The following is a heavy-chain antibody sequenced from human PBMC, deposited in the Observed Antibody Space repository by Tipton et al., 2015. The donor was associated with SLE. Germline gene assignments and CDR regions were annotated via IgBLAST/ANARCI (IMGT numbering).Heavy chain of an antibody. J-gene: IGHJ6*03. D-gene: IGHD1-26*01. CDR1: GSSITAYY. Sequence: LRLSCTVSGSSITAYYWTWIRQPPGKGLEWIGYVYYSGTTNYNPSLKSRVTISVDTSKNQFSLKLSSVTAADTAVYYCARGYSGSYYYYYYMDVWGKGTTVTVSS. CDR3: ARGYSGSYYYYYYMDV. CDR2: VYYSGTT. V-gene: IGHV4-59*01.